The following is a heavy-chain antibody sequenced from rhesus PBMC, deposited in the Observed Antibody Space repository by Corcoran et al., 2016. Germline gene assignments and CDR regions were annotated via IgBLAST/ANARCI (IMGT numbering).Heavy chain of an antibody. J-gene: IGHJ4*01. CDR1: GYTFTDSY. D-gene: IGHD6-25*01. CDR3: ATFIAAGGYY. V-gene: IGHV1-111*02. Sequence: EVQLVQSGAEGKKPGNSVKSSCKASGYTFTDSYLHWGRHGPGKGLEWVGRIDPEDGEAIHAQKFQDRVTITADTSTDTAYMELTSLRSEDTAVYYCATFIAAGGYYWGQGVLVTVSS. CDR2: IDPEDGEA.